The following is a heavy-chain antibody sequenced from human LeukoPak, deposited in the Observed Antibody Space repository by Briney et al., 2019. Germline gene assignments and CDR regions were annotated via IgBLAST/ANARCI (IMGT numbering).Heavy chain of an antibody. V-gene: IGHV1-8*01. CDR3: ARGLGRYFDWFLPVDYYGMDV. CDR1: GYTCTSYD. D-gene: IGHD3-9*01. Sequence: ASVKVSCKASGYTCTSYDINWVRQATGQGLEWMGWMNPNSGNTGYAQKFQGRVTMTRNTSISTAYMELSSLRSEDTAVYYCARGLGRYFDWFLPVDYYGMDVWGQGTTVTVSS. CDR2: MNPNSGNT. J-gene: IGHJ6*02.